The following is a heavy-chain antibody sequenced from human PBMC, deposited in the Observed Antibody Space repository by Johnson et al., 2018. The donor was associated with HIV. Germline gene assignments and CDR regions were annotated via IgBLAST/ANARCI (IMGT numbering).Heavy chain of an antibody. V-gene: IGHV3-64*01. J-gene: IGHJ3*02. CDR3: ARDPYSGSYSAFDI. CDR1: GFTFSSYA. D-gene: IGHD1-26*01. Sequence: VQLVESGGGVVQPGRSLRLSCAASGFTFSSYAMHWVRQAPGKGLEYVSAISSNGDSTYYANSVKGRFTISRDNSKNTLYLQMNSLRAEDTAVYYCARDPYSGSYSAFDIWGQGTMVTVSS. CDR2: ISSNGDST.